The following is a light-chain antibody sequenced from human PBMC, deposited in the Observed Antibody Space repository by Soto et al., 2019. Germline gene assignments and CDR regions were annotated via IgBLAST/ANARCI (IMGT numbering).Light chain of an antibody. CDR1: QSVSSSY. V-gene: IGKV3-20*01. CDR3: QQYGSSPHT. CDR2: GAS. Sequence: EIVLTQSPGTLSLSPGERATLSCRASQSVSSSYLAWYQQKPGQAPRLLIYGASSSATGIPDRFSGCGSGTDFTLTISRLEPEDFAVYYCQQYGSSPHTFGQGTKLEIK. J-gene: IGKJ2*01.